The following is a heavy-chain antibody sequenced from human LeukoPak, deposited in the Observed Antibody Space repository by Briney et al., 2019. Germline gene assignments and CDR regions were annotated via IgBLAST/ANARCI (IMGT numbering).Heavy chain of an antibody. V-gene: IGHV3-48*03. CDR3: ARDDIVATISQVPYGMDV. CDR1: GFTFSSYE. D-gene: IGHD5-12*01. J-gene: IGHJ6*04. Sequence: GRSLRLSCAASGFTFSSYEMNWVRQAPGKGLEWVSYISSSGSTIYYADSVKGRFTISRDNAKNSLYLQMNSLRAEDTAVYYCARDDIVATISQVPYGMDVWGKGTTVTVSS. CDR2: ISSSGSTI.